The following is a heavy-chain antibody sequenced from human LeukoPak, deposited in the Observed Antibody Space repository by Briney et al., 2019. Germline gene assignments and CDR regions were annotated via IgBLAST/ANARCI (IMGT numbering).Heavy chain of an antibody. J-gene: IGHJ4*02. Sequence: GRSLRLSCAASGFTFSSYAMHWVRQAPGKGLEWVALISYDGSNKYYGDSVKGRFTISRDNSKNTLSLQMNSLRAEDTAVYYCTRVGRAWHPLGYFFDYWGQGTLVSVSS. CDR1: GFTFSSYA. CDR2: ISYDGSNK. CDR3: TRVGRAWHPLGYFFDY. D-gene: IGHD3-10*01. V-gene: IGHV3-30*01.